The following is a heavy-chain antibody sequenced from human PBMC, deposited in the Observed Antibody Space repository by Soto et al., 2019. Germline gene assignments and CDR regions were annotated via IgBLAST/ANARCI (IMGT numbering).Heavy chain of an antibody. D-gene: IGHD6-13*01. CDR3: GRRAAAGTAYYGMDV. Sequence: QVQLVQSGAEVKKPGSSVKVSCKASGGTFSSYAISWVRQAPGQGLEWMGGIIPIFGTANYAQKFQGRVTITADESTSKASMELSSLRSEDKAVYYCGRRAAAGTAYYGMDVWGQGTTVTVSS. J-gene: IGHJ6*01. CDR2: IIPIFGTA. V-gene: IGHV1-69*01. CDR1: GGTFSSYA.